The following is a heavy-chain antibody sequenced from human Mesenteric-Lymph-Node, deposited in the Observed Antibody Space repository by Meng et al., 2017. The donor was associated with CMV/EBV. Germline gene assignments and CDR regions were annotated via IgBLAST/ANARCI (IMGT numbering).Heavy chain of an antibody. CDR1: GDSVSSNSAA. Sequence: YGDSVSSNSAAGNWSRQSPSRGLEWLGRTYFRSKWYHDYAVSVKGRVTINPDTSKNQFSLQLNSVTPEDTAVYFCARDETERSNFDYWGQGTLVTVSS. J-gene: IGHJ4*02. CDR2: TYFRSKWYH. V-gene: IGHV6-1*01. CDR3: ARDETERSNFDY. D-gene: IGHD5-24*01.